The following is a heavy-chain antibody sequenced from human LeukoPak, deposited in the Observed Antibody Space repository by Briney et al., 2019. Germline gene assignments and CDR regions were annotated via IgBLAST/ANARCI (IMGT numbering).Heavy chain of an antibody. CDR3: ARESGYSYGLAGFFDY. J-gene: IGHJ4*02. Sequence: GGSLRLSCAASGFTVRSNYMSWVRQAPGKGLEWVSVIYGDGRIHYADSVKGRFTISRDDSKNTLYLQMNSLRAEDAAVYYCARESGYSYGLAGFFDYWGQGTLVTVSS. V-gene: IGHV3-53*01. CDR1: GFTVRSNY. CDR2: IYGDGRI. D-gene: IGHD5-18*01.